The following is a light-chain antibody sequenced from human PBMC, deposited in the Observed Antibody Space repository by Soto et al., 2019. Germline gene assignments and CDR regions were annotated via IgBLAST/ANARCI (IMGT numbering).Light chain of an antibody. J-gene: IGLJ2*01. Sequence: QSVLTQSPSASASLGASVKLTCTLSSGHSTYAIAWHQQQPEKGPRYLMKVNSDGSHSEGDGIPDRFSGSSSGAERYLTISSLQSEDEADYYCQTWDTGIVVFGGGTKLTVL. CDR3: QTWDTGIVV. V-gene: IGLV4-69*02. CDR2: VNSDGSH. CDR1: SGHSTYA.